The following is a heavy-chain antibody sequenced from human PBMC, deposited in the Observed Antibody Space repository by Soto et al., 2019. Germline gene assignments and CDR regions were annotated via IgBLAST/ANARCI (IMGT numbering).Heavy chain of an antibody. CDR3: AMIRNQYGSGIAFGMDV. CDR2: ISYDGSNK. V-gene: IGHV3-30*03. D-gene: IGHD3-10*01. J-gene: IGHJ6*02. Sequence: PWWALRLSCAASVFTFSSYGMHWFRQAPGKGLEWVAVISYDGSNKYYADSVKGRFTISRDNSKNTLYLQMNSLRAEDTAVYYCAMIRNQYGSGIAFGMDVWGQGTTVTVSS. CDR1: VFTFSSYG.